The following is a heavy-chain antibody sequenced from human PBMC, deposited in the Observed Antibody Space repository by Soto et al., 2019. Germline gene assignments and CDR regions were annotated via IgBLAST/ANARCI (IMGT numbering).Heavy chain of an antibody. Sequence: PSETLSLTCAVSGGSISSGGYSWSWIRQPPGKGLEWIGYIYHSGSTYYNLSLKSRVTISVDRSKNQFSLKLSSVTAADTALYYCARTIYDSKGYNWFDPWGQGTLVTVSS. J-gene: IGHJ5*02. V-gene: IGHV4-30-2*01. CDR1: GGSISSGGYS. D-gene: IGHD3-22*01. CDR3: ARTIYDSKGYNWFDP. CDR2: IYHSGST.